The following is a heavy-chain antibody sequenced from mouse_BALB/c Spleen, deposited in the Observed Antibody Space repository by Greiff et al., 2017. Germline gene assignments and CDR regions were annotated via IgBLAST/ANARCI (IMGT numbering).Heavy chain of an antibody. D-gene: IGHD1-1*01. CDR2: IDPANGHT. CDR3: ARSGEPAYYDGSSYSFAY. J-gene: IGHJ3*01. CDR1: GFNIKDTY. Sequence: VQLQQSGAELVKPGASVKLSCTASGFNIKDTYMHWVKQRPEQGLEWIGRIDPANGHTKYAPKFQGKATITADTSSSTAYMQISSLTSEDTAVYDCARSGEPAYYDGSSYSFAYWGQGTLVTVSA. V-gene: IGHV14-3*02.